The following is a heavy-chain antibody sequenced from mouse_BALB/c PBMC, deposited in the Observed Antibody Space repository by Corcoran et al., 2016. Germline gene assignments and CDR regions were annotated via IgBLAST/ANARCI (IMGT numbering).Heavy chain of an antibody. CDR3: ARVYYGYYAMDY. CDR1: GYSITSGFY. CDR2: ISYDGSN. J-gene: IGHJ4*01. Sequence: DVQLQESGPGLVPPSQSLSLTCSVTGYSITSGFYWNWIRQFPGNKLEWMGYISYDGSNNYNPSLKNRLSITRDTSKNQFFLKLNSVTTEDTATYYCARVYYGYYAMDYWGQGTSVTVSS. V-gene: IGHV3-6*02. D-gene: IGHD1-2*01.